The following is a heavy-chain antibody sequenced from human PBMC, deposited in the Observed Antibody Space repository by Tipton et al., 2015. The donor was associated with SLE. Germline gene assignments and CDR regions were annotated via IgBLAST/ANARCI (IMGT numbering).Heavy chain of an antibody. Sequence: TLSLTCTVSGGSMSSGGYYWGWLRQHPGKGLEWIGYIYYSGNTFYNPSLKSRVTISLDTSKNQFSLNLRSVTAADTAVYYCARDQSSGSAFDYWGQGTLVTVSS. V-gene: IGHV4-31*03. CDR1: GGSMSSGGYY. CDR3: ARDQSSGSAFDY. CDR2: IYYSGNT. J-gene: IGHJ4*02. D-gene: IGHD6-19*01.